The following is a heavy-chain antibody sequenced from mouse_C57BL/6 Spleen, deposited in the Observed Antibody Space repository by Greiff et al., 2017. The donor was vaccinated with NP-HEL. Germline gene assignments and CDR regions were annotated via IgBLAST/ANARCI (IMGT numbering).Heavy chain of an antibody. D-gene: IGHD2-2*01. CDR3: ARSPYGYDWYFDV. CDR1: GYTFTSYW. CDR2: IHPNSGST. J-gene: IGHJ1*03. V-gene: IGHV1-64*01. Sequence: QVQLQQPGAELVKPGASVKLSCKASGYTFTSYWMHWVKQRPGQGLEWIGMIHPNSGSTNYNEKFKSKATLTVDKSSSTAYMQLSSLTSEDSAVYYCARSPYGYDWYFDVWGTGTTVTVSS.